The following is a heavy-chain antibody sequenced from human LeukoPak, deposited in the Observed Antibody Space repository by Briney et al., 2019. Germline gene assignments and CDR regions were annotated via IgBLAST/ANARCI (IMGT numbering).Heavy chain of an antibody. CDR3: ARVGVYNWNGGAFDI. CDR1: GGSISSGSYY. CDR2: IYTSGST. Sequence: PSETLSLTCTVSGGSISSGSYYWSWIRQPAGKGLEWIGRIYTSGSTNYNPSLKSRVTISVDTSKNQFSLKLSSVTAADTAVYYCARVGVYNWNGGAFDIWGQGTMVTVSS. J-gene: IGHJ3*02. D-gene: IGHD1-1*01. V-gene: IGHV4-61*02.